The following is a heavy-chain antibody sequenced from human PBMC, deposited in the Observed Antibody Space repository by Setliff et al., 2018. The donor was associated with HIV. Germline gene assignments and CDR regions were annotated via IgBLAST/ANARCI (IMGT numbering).Heavy chain of an antibody. D-gene: IGHD2-2*01. CDR3: AKEQVPAAIQFHYYYMDV. CDR2: IWYDANNK. Sequence: PGGSLRLSCAASGFTFSNYGMHWVRQAPGKGLEWVAVIWYDANNKYYADSVKDRFTISRDNSKNTLYLQMNSLRAEDTAVYYCAKEQVPAAIQFHYYYMDVWGKGTTVTVPS. J-gene: IGHJ6*03. CDR1: GFTFSNYG. V-gene: IGHV3-33*06.